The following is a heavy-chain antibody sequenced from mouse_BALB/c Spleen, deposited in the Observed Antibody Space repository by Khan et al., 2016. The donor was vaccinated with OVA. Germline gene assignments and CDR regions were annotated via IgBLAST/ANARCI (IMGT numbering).Heavy chain of an antibody. V-gene: IGHV14-3*02. CDR3: ASHNWFAY. CDR1: GFNIKDTY. Sequence: VQLKQSGAELVKPGASVKLSCTASGFNIKDTYMHWVKQRPEQGLEWIGRIDPANGYTKYDPKFQGKATITADTSSNTVYLQLSSLTSEDTAVYYCASHNWFAYWGQGTLVTVSA. CDR2: IDPANGYT. D-gene: IGHD6-1*01. J-gene: IGHJ3*01.